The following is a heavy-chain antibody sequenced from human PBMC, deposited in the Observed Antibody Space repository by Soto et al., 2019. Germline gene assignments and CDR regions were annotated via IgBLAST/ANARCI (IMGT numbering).Heavy chain of an antibody. Sequence: PSETLSLTCTVSGGSVSSGSYYWSWIRQPPGKGLEWSGYIYYSGSTNYNPSLKSRVTISVDTSKNQFSLKLSSVTAADTAVYYCAKDLQRKRKYYFDYWGQGTLVTVSS. J-gene: IGHJ4*02. CDR3: AKDLQRKRKYYFDY. V-gene: IGHV4-61*01. CDR2: IYYSGST. CDR1: GGSVSSGSYY.